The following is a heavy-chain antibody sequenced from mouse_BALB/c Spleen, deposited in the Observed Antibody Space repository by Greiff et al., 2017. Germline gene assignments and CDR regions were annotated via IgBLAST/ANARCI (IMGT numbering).Heavy chain of an antibody. CDR1: GFTFRSYA. V-gene: IGHV5-6-5*01. CDR3: ARGLNY. J-gene: IGHJ2*01. CDR2: ISSGGST. Sequence: EVMLVESGGGLVKPGGSLKLSCAASGFTFRSYAMSWVRQTPEKRLEWVASISSGGSTYYPDSVKGRFTISRDNARNILYLQMSSLRSEDTAMYYCARGLNYWGQGTTLTVSS.